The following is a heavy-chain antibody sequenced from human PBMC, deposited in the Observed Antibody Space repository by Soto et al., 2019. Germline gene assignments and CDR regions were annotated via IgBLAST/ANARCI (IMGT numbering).Heavy chain of an antibody. CDR2: INSDGSIT. D-gene: IGHD6-13*01. CDR3: ARGSSSWYVSFDY. Sequence: PVGSVRLSCAASGFTFSSNWMHWVRQAPGKGLVWVSRINSDGSITSYADSVKGQFTISRDNAKNTLYLQMNSLRADDTAVYYCARGSSSWYVSFDYWGQGILVTVSS. V-gene: IGHV3-74*01. J-gene: IGHJ4*02. CDR1: GFTFSSNW.